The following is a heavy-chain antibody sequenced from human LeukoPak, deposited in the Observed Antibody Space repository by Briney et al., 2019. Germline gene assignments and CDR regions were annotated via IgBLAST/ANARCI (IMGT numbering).Heavy chain of an antibody. J-gene: IGHJ4*02. CDR3: ARGLGSGSYLKQYYFDY. CDR2: IIPIFGTA. V-gene: IGHV1-69*05. CDR1: VGTFSSYA. Sequence: ASVKVSCKASVGTFSSYAISWVRQAPGQGLEWMGGIIPIFGTANYAQKFQGRVTITTDESTSTAYMELSSLRSEDTAVYYCARGLGSGSYLKQYYFDYWGQGTLVTVSS. D-gene: IGHD3-10*01.